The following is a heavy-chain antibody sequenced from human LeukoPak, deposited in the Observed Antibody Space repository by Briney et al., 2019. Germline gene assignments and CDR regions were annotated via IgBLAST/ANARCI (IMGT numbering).Heavy chain of an antibody. Sequence: GGSLRLSCVASGFTFSSYEMNWVRQAPGKGLEWVSYIGSSDDTIFYADSVKGRFTISRDNAKNSLDLQMNSLRTKDTAVYYCARMGPYYYYMDVWGKGTTVTVSS. CDR3: ARMGPYYYYMDV. CDR1: GFTFSSYE. CDR2: IGSSDDTI. V-gene: IGHV3-48*03. J-gene: IGHJ6*03.